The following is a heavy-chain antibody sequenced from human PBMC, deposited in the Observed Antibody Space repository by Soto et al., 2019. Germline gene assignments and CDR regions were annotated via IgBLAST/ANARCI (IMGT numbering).Heavy chain of an antibody. V-gene: IGHV1-3*01. CDR3: ARDLIRGIAARRVWFDP. CDR1: GYTFTSYA. D-gene: IGHD6-6*01. J-gene: IGHJ5*02. CDR2: INAGNGNT. Sequence: QVKLVQSGAEVKKPGASVKVSCKASGYTFTSYAMHWVRQAPGQRLEWMGWINAGNGNTKYSQKFQGRVTITRDTSASTAYMELSSLRSEDTAVYYCARDLIRGIAARRVWFDPWGQGTLVTVSS.